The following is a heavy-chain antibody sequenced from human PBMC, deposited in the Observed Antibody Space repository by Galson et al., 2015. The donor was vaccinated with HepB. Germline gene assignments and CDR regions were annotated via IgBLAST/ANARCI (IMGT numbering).Heavy chain of an antibody. CDR1: GLTVSENY. CDR3: TRQTVEVYFDY. D-gene: IGHD4-11*01. V-gene: IGHV3-66*04. CDR2: LYIGGTT. J-gene: IGHJ4*02. Sequence: SLRLSCAVSGLTVSENYMSWVRQTPGKGLDWVSTLYIGGTTKYADSVKGRFTISRDSSKNTVDLQMDSLRAEDTAVYYCTRQTVEVYFDYWGRGALVTVSS.